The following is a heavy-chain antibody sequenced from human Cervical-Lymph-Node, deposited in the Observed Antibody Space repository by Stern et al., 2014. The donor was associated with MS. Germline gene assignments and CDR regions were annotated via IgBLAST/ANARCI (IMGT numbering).Heavy chain of an antibody. V-gene: IGHV4-4*07. CDR3: ARDVVPMGGWLDP. CDR2: IYNFGSI. J-gene: IGHJ5*02. Sequence: MQLVESGPGLVKPSETLSLTCSVSGDSVSAYYWSWIRQPAGKGLEWIGRIYNFGSIDYKPSLRSLVSMSVDTSKNQLSLKLTSVTAADTAVYYCARDVVPMGGWLDPWGQGTLVTVSS. CDR1: GDSVSAYY. D-gene: IGHD2-15*01.